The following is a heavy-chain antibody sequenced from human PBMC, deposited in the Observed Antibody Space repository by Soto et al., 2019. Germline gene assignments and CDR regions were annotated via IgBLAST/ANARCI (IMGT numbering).Heavy chain of an antibody. CDR3: ATRGNSGYDPRGAYYYYYGMDV. V-gene: IGHV1-69*06. Sequence: SVKVSCKASGGTFSSYAISWVRQAPGQGLEWMGGIIPIFGTANYAQKLQGRVKITADTSTSTAYMELSSLRSEDTAVYYCATRGNSGYDPRGAYYYYYGMDVWGQGTTVTVSS. CDR2: IIPIFGTA. D-gene: IGHD5-12*01. CDR1: GGTFSSYA. J-gene: IGHJ6*02.